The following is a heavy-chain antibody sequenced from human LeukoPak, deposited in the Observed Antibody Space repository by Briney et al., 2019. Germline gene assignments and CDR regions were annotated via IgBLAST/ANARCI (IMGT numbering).Heavy chain of an antibody. CDR2: ISSNGGST. V-gene: IGHV3-64D*06. Sequence: GGSLRLSCAASGFTFSSYWMSWVRQAPGKGLEYVSAISSNGGSTYYADSVKGRFTISRDNSKNTLYLQMSSLRAEDTAVYYCVKDPSNPGIAVAGFDYWGQGTLVTVSS. J-gene: IGHJ4*02. CDR3: VKDPSNPGIAVAGFDY. CDR1: GFTFSSYW. D-gene: IGHD6-19*01.